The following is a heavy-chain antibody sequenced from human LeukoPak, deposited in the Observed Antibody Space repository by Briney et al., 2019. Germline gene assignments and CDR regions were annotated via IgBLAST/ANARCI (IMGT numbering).Heavy chain of an antibody. D-gene: IGHD3-22*01. CDR3: ARRRYYYDSSGYRKAYNWFDP. Sequence: GESLKISCKGSGYSFTSYWIDWVRQMPGKGLEWMGIIYPGDSDTRYSPSFQGQVTISADKSISTAYLQWSSLKASDTAMYYCARRRYYYDSSGYRKAYNWFDPWGQGTLVTVSS. V-gene: IGHV5-51*01. J-gene: IGHJ5*02. CDR2: IYPGDSDT. CDR1: GYSFTSYW.